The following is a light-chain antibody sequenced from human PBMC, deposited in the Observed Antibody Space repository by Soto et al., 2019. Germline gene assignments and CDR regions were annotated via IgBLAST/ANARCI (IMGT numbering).Light chain of an antibody. V-gene: IGKV1-5*03. CDR2: QAS. CDR1: QSISSW. Sequence: DIQMTQSPSTLSAFVGDRVTITCRASQSISSWLAWYQQKPGKAPKLLVHQASTLESGVPLRFSGSGSGTEFTLTITSLQPDDFATYYCHQYNRFPRTFGQGTKVDIK. J-gene: IGKJ1*01. CDR3: HQYNRFPRT.